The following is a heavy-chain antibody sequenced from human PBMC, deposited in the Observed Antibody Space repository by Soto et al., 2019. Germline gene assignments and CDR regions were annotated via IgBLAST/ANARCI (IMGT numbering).Heavy chain of an antibody. Sequence: QVQLQESGPGLVKPSETLSLTCTVSGGSISSYYWSWIRQPPGKGLEWIGYIYYSGSTNYNPSLKSRVTISVDTSKDQFSVKLSSVTAADTAVYYCAGGDFWSGYYTYWGQGTMVTVSS. CDR2: IYYSGST. CDR3: AGGDFWSGYYTY. CDR1: GGSISSYY. D-gene: IGHD3-3*01. V-gene: IGHV4-59*01. J-gene: IGHJ4*02.